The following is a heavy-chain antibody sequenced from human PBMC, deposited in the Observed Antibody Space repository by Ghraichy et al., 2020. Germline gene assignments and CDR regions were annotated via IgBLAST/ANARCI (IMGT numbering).Heavy chain of an antibody. J-gene: IGHJ4*02. D-gene: IGHD3-10*01. V-gene: IGHV3-72*01. CDR2: TRNKANSYTT. CDR3: ARCYGSGSYKN. CDR1: GFTFSDHY. Sequence: GGSLRLSCAASGFTFSDHYMDWVRQAPGKGLEWVGRTRNKANSYTTEYAASVKGRFTISRDDSKNSLYLQMNSLKTEDTAVYYCARCYGSGSYKNWGQVTLVTVSS.